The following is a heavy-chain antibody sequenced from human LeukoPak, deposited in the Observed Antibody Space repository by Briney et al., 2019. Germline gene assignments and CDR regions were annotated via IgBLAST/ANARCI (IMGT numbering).Heavy chain of an antibody. D-gene: IGHD3-22*01. CDR2: ISSSSSYI. CDR3: ARDREDYDSSGYYYY. CDR1: AFTFSSYT. Sequence: PGGSLRLSCAASAFTFSSYTMNWVRQAPGKGLEWVSSISSSSSYIYYADSVKGRFTISRDNAKNSLYLQMNSLRAEDTAVYYCARDREDYDSSGYYYYWGQGTLVTVSS. V-gene: IGHV3-21*01. J-gene: IGHJ4*02.